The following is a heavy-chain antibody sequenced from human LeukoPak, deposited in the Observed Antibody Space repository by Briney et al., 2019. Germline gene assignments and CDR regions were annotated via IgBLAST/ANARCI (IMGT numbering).Heavy chain of an antibody. D-gene: IGHD3-3*01. CDR1: GFPLSTYF. J-gene: IGHJ4*02. V-gene: IGHV3-23*01. CDR3: AKGRVVESILDY. CDR2: ISGSGGST. Sequence: GGSLRLPCAASGFPLSTYFMYSVRQAPGKGLEWVSGISGSGGSTFYADSVKRRFTISGDNSDNTLYLQMNSLRVDDTAVYYCAKGRVVESILDYWGQGVLVTVSA.